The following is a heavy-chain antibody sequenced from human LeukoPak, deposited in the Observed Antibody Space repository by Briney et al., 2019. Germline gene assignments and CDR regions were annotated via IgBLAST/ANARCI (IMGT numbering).Heavy chain of an antibody. Sequence: ASVKVSCKASGYTFTSYDINWVRQATGQGLEWMGWMNPNSGNTGYAQKFQGRVTMTRNTSISTAYMELSSLRSEDTAVYYCAIAAMVRGVFDYWVQGTLVTVSS. CDR3: AIAAMVRGVFDY. J-gene: IGHJ4*02. CDR1: GYTFTSYD. V-gene: IGHV1-8*01. D-gene: IGHD3-10*01. CDR2: MNPNSGNT.